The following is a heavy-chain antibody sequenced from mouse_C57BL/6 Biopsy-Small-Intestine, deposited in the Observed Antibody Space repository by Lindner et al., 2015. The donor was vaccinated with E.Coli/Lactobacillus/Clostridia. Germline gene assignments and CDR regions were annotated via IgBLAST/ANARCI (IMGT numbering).Heavy chain of an antibody. CDR3: ARIVAEKDFGMDV. J-gene: IGHJ4*01. CDR2: IATYNGKT. D-gene: IGHD1-3*01. CDR1: GYSFTTYI. V-gene: IGHV1S126*01. Sequence: SVKVSCKASGYSFTTYIITWVRQAPGQGLEWLGWIATYNGKTEYAQKLQDRVTMTMDVFTDTAYMELRSLRSDDTAIYYCARIVAEKDFGMDVWGQGTSVTVSS.